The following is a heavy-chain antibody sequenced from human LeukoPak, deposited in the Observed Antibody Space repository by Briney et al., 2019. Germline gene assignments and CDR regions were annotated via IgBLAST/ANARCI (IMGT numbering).Heavy chain of an antibody. V-gene: IGHV1-24*01. CDR2: FHPEDDEI. J-gene: IGHJ4*02. CDR1: GSSLSGLS. CDR3: VTGDHSPYYFHY. D-gene: IGHD1-26*01. Sequence: ASVTVSCTVSGSSLSGLSMHWVRHSPPKGLEWLGGFHPEDDEIIYAQNFQGRVTMTEDTSTDTAYMELRSLRSEDTAVYYCVTGDHSPYYFHYWGQGTLVTVSP.